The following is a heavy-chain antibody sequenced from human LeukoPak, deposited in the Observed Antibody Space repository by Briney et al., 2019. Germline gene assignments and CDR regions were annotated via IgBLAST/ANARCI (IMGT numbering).Heavy chain of an antibody. V-gene: IGHV1-2*02. Sequence: GASVKVSCKASGYTFTGYYMHWVRQAPGQGLEWMGWINPNSGGTNYAQKFQGRVTMTRDTSISTAYMELSRLRSDDTAVYYCARGEVLRYFDWLSKPELVLDYWGQGTLVTVSS. CDR1: GYTFTGYY. J-gene: IGHJ4*02. CDR2: INPNSGGT. CDR3: ARGEVLRYFDWLSKPELVLDY. D-gene: IGHD3-9*01.